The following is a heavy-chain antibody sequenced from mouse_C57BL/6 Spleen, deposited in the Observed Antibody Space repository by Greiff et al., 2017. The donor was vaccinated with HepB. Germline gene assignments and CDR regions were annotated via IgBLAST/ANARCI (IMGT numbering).Heavy chain of an antibody. J-gene: IGHJ2*01. CDR2: IYPRSGNT. D-gene: IGHD1-1*01. V-gene: IGHV1-81*01. CDR3: ARSRHYYGSSYPFDH. CDR1: GYTFTSYG. Sequence: QVHVKQSGAELARPGASVKLSCKASGYTFTSYGISWVKQRTGQGLEWIGEIYPRSGNTYYNEKFKGKATLTADKSSSTAYMELRSLTSEDSAVYFCARSRHYYGSSYPFDHWGQGTTLTVSS.